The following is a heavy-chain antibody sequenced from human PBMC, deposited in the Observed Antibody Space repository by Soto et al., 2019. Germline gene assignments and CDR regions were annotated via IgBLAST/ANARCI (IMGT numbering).Heavy chain of an antibody. CDR2: IIPILGIA. CDR3: ARYSNLTDFDY. J-gene: IGHJ4*02. CDR1: GGTFSSYT. Sequence: QVQMVQSGAEVKKPGSSVKVSCKASGGTFSSYTISWVRQAPGQGLEWMGRIIPILGIANYAQKFQGRVTITADKSTSAAYMELSSLRSEDTAVYYCARYSNLTDFDYWGQGTLVTVSS. V-gene: IGHV1-69*02. D-gene: IGHD3-9*01.